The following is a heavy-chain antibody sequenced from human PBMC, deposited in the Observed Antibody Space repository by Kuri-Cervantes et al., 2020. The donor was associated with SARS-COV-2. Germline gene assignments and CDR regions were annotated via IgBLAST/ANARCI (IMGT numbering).Heavy chain of an antibody. CDR2: LGGSGDVT. D-gene: IGHD2-15*01. J-gene: IGHJ4*02. V-gene: IGHV3-23*01. CDR1: GFTFSSYA. Sequence: LSLTCAASGFTFSSYAMTWVRQAPGKGLEWVSGLGGSGDVTYYADSVKGRFTISRDNSNNTLYLQMNSLRGEGTAVYYCAKLFGVMVAGTLDYWGQGTLVTVSS. CDR3: AKLFGVMVAGTLDY.